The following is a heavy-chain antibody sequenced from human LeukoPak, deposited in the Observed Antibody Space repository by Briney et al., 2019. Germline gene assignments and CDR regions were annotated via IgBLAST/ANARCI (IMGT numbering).Heavy chain of an antibody. D-gene: IGHD6-19*01. CDR3: ARSPLDSSGDNWFDP. V-gene: IGHV4-39*07. J-gene: IGHJ5*02. Sequence: SEPLSLTCTVSGGSISSSSYYWGWIRQPPGKGLEWIGSIYYSGSTYYNPSLKSRDIISVDTANNQFSLKLRSVTGADTAVYYCARSPLDSSGDNWFDPWAQETLVSVSS. CDR2: IYYSGST. CDR1: GGSISSSSYY.